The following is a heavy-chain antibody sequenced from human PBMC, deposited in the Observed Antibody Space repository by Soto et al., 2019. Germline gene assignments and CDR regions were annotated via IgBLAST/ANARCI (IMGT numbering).Heavy chain of an antibody. V-gene: IGHV3-53*01. D-gene: IGHD2-15*01. J-gene: IGHJ6*02. CDR2: IYSGGST. CDR1: GFTVSSNY. Sequence: EVQLVESGGCLIQPGGSLRLSCAASGFTVSSNYMSWVRQAPGKGLEWVSVIYSGGSTYYADSVKGRFTISRDNSKNTLYLQMNSLRAEDTAVYYCARAFVVAATYYYGMDVWGQGTTVTVSS. CDR3: ARAFVVAATYYYGMDV.